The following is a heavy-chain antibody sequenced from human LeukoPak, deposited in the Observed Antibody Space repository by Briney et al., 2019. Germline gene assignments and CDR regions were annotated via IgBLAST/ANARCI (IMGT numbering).Heavy chain of an antibody. CDR2: ISSSSSYI. J-gene: IGHJ3*01. Sequence: GGSLRLSCAASGFTFSDYSMNWVRQAPGKGLEWVSSISSSSSYIFYADSVRGRFTISRDNAKSSLYLQMNSLRAEDTAVYYCARDTDYAFDVWGQGTMVTVSS. CDR3: ARDTDYAFDV. CDR1: GFTFSDYS. V-gene: IGHV3-21*01.